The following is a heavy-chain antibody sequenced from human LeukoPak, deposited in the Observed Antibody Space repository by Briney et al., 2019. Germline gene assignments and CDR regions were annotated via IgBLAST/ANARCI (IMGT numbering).Heavy chain of an antibody. CDR1: GYTFTSYG. CDR3: ARGDMDSSGYYYYFDY. J-gene: IGHJ4*02. V-gene: IGHV1-18*01. CDR2: ISAYKGNT. Sequence: ASVKVSCKASGYTFTSYGISWVRQAPGQGLEWMGWISAYKGNTHFAQNLQGRVTMTTDTSTSTAYMELRSLRSDDTAVYYCARGDMDSSGYYYYFDYWGQGTLVTVSS. D-gene: IGHD3-22*01.